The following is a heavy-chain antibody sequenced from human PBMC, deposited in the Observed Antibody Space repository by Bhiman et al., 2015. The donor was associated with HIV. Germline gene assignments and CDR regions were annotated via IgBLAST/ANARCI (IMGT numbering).Heavy chain of an antibody. Sequence: EVQLVESGGGLVKPGGSLRLSCAASGFSFSYAWFSWVRQAPGKGLEWVSSISSSSTYIYYADSVKGRFTISRDNAKNSLYLQLNSLRAEDTAVYYCARDRYTGFNYYGMDVWGQGTTVTVSS. J-gene: IGHJ6*02. CDR2: ISSSSTYI. CDR1: GFSFSYAW. CDR3: ARDRYTGFNYYGMDV. D-gene: IGHD1-14*01. V-gene: IGHV3-21*03.